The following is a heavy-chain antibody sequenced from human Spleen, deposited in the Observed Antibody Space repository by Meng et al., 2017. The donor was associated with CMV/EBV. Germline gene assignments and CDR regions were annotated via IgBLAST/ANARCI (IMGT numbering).Heavy chain of an antibody. J-gene: IGHJ2*01. CDR2: IKSKTDGGTT. CDR1: FTCSNAW. Sequence: FTCSNAWMSWVRQAPGKGLEWVGRIKSKTDGGTTDYAAPVKGRFTISRDDSKNTLYLQMNSLKTEDTAVYYCTTDGGMVVPHWYFDLWGRGTLVTVSS. V-gene: IGHV3-15*01. CDR3: TTDGGMVVPHWYFDL. D-gene: IGHD2-15*01.